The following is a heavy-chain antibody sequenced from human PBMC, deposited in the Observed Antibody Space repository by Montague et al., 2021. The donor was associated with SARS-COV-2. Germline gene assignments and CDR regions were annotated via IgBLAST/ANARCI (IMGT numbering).Heavy chain of an antibody. V-gene: IGHV4-59*01. Sequence: SETLSLTCTVSGGSISSYYWSWIRQSPGKGLEWIGYIYYSGSTNYNPSLKSRVTISVDTSKNQFSLKLSSVTAADTAVYYCARGIAANGFYYYGMDVWGQGTTVTVSS. D-gene: IGHD6-25*01. CDR2: IYYSGST. J-gene: IGHJ6*02. CDR3: ARGIAANGFYYYGMDV. CDR1: GGSISSYY.